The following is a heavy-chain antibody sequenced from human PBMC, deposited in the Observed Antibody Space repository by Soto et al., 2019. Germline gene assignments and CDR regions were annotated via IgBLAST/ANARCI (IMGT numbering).Heavy chain of an antibody. Sequence: SETLSLTCAVYGGSFSGYYWTWIRQPPGTGLEWIGYIYYSGSTYYNPSLKSRVTISVDTSKNQFSLKLSSVTAADTAVYYCGRDVRFLEWLPSSAFDIWGQGTMVTVSS. J-gene: IGHJ3*02. V-gene: IGHV4-30-4*08. D-gene: IGHD3-3*01. CDR3: GRDVRFLEWLPSSAFDI. CDR2: IYYSGST. CDR1: GGSFSGYY.